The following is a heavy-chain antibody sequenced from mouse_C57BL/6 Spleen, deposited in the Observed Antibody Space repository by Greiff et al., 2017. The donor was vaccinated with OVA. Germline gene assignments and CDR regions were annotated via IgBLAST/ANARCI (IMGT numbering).Heavy chain of an antibody. V-gene: IGHV1-64*01. Sequence: QVQLQQPGAELVKPGASVKLSCKASGYTFTSYWMHWVKQRPGQGLEWIGMIHPNSGSTNYNEKFKSKATLTVDKSSSTAYMQLSSLTSEDSAVYYCARATITTGFDDWGQGTTLTVSS. CDR1: GYTFTSYW. D-gene: IGHD1-2*01. CDR3: ARATITTGFDD. J-gene: IGHJ2*01. CDR2: IHPNSGST.